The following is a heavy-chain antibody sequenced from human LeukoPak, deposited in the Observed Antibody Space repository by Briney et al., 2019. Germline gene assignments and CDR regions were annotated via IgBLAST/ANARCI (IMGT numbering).Heavy chain of an antibody. CDR1: GFTFSSYA. V-gene: IGHV3-23*01. J-gene: IGHJ6*03. D-gene: IGHD3-10*01. Sequence: PGGSLRLSCAASGFTFSSYAMSWVRQAPGKGLEWVPAISGSGGSTYYADSVKGRFTISRDNSKNTLYLQMNSLRAEDTAVYYCAKDRPSITMVRGAKGDYMDVWGKGTTVTVSS. CDR2: ISGSGGST. CDR3: AKDRPSITMVRGAKGDYMDV.